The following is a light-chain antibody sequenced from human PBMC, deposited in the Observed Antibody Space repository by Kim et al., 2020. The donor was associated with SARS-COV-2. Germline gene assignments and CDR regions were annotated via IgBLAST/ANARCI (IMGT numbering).Light chain of an antibody. V-gene: IGKV1-39*01. CDR1: QTISSY. CDR2: AAS. J-gene: IGKJ2*03. CDR3: QQSYSTLYS. Sequence: DIQMTQSPSSLSASVGDRVTITCRASQTISSYLNWYQQKPGKAPKLLIYAASSLQSGVPSRFSGSGSGTDITLTISSLQPEDSANYYCQQSYSTLYSFGQGTKLEI.